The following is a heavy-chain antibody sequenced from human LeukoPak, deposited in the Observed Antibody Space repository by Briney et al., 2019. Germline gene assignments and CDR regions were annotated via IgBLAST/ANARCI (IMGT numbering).Heavy chain of an antibody. CDR3: ARGPPRGKYYYMDV. J-gene: IGHJ6*03. CDR1: GFTFSSYS. CDR2: ISSSSSYI. V-gene: IGHV3-21*01. D-gene: IGHD1-1*01. Sequence: GGSLRLSCAASGFTFSSYSMNWVRQAPGKGLEWVSSISSSSSYIYYADSVKGRFAISRDNAKNSLYLQMNSLTAGDTAVYYCARGPPRGKYYYMDVWGKGTTVTVSS.